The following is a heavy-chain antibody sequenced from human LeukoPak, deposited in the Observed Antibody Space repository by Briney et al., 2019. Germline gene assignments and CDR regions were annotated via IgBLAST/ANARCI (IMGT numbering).Heavy chain of an antibody. J-gene: IGHJ5*02. CDR2: ISVIGTT. CDR1: GFTFSSFA. D-gene: IGHD2-21*01. Sequence: TGGSLRLSCAASGFTFSSFAMTWVRQAPGKGLEWVSSISVIGTTYYADSVKGRFTIFRDNSKNTLYLQMSSLRVDDTAVYYCAIDFPVIAAKGFDPWGQGTLVTVSS. CDR3: AIDFPVIAAKGFDP. V-gene: IGHV3-23*01.